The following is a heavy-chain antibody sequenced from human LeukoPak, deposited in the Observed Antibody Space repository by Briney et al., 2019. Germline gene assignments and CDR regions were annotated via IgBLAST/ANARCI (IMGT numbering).Heavy chain of an antibody. V-gene: IGHV3-7*03. D-gene: IGHD4-23*01. CDR1: GFTFSSYA. Sequence: GGSLRLSCAASGFTFSSYAMSWVRQAPGKGLEWVANIKQDGSEKYYVDSVKGRFTISRDNAKNSLYLQMSSLRAEDTAVYYCAKSSLTTLITLPIDYWGQGTLVTVSS. J-gene: IGHJ4*02. CDR2: IKQDGSEK. CDR3: AKSSLTTLITLPIDY.